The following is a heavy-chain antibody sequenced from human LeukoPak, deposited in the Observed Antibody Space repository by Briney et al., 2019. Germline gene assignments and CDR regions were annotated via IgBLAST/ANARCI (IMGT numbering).Heavy chain of an antibody. Sequence: SETLSLTCAVSGGSISSGGYSWSWIRQPPGKGLEWIGEINHSGSTNYNPSLKSRVTISVDTSKNQFSLKLSSVTAADTAVYYCARGRGYSPSDWGQGTLVTVSS. CDR3: ARGRGYSPSD. V-gene: IGHV4-30-2*01. D-gene: IGHD1-26*01. J-gene: IGHJ4*02. CDR1: GGSISSGGYS. CDR2: INHSGST.